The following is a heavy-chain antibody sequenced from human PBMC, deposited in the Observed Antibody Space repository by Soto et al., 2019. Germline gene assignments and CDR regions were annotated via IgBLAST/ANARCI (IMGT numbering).Heavy chain of an antibody. CDR1: GYTFTSYD. Sequence: QVQLVQSGAEVKKPGASVKVSCKASGYTFTSYDINWVRQATGQGLEWMGWMNPNSGNTGYAQKFQGRVTMTRNTYIRTAYMELSSLRSEDTAGYYCARKSVPAYLKYGMDVWGQGTTVTVSS. D-gene: IGHD2-2*01. V-gene: IGHV1-8*01. CDR2: MNPNSGNT. CDR3: ARKSVPAYLKYGMDV. J-gene: IGHJ6*02.